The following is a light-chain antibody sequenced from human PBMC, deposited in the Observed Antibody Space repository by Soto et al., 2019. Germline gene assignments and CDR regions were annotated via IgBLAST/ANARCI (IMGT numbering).Light chain of an antibody. Sequence: QSALTQPRSVSGSPGQSVTISCTGTSSDVGGYNYVSWYQQPPGKAPKLIIYDVSKRPSGVPDRFSGSKSGNTASLTISGLQAEDEADYCCCSYAGSYTLIFGGGTKLTVL. J-gene: IGLJ2*01. CDR1: SSDVGGYNY. CDR3: CSYAGSYTLI. V-gene: IGLV2-11*01. CDR2: DVS.